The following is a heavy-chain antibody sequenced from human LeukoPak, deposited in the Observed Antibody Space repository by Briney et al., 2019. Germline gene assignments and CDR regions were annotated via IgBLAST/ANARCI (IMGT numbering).Heavy chain of an antibody. CDR3: ARGPLGAYCSGGSCAGDY. V-gene: IGHV1-2*06. Sequence: ASVKVSCKASGYTFTGYYMHWVRQAPGQGLEWMGRINPNSGGTNYAQKFQGRVTMTRDTSISTAYMELSRLRSVDTAVYYCARGPLGAYCSGGSCAGDYWGQGTLVTVSS. J-gene: IGHJ4*02. D-gene: IGHD2-15*01. CDR1: GYTFTGYY. CDR2: INPNSGGT.